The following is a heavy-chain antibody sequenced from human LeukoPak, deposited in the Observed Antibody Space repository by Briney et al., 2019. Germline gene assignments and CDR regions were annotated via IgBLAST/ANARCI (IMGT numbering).Heavy chain of an antibody. CDR3: ARDPAVDGDYDHYMDV. CDR1: GFTVSSNY. J-gene: IGHJ6*03. Sequence: PGGSLRLSCAASGFTVSSNYTSWVRQAPGKGLEWVSVIYSGGSTYYADSVKGRFTISRDNSKNTLYLQMNSLRAEDTAVYYCARDPAVDGDYDHYMDVWGKGTTVTVSS. V-gene: IGHV3-53*01. D-gene: IGHD4-17*01. CDR2: IYSGGST.